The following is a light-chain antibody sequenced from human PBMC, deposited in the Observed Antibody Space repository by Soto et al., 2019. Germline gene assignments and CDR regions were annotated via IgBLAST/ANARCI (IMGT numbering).Light chain of an antibody. CDR3: QQYGSSPKT. CDR2: GAS. Sequence: ETMLTQSPATLSASPGERVTLSCRATQSVTYNLAWYQQKPGQAPRLLIYGASTRATGIPARFSGSGSGTEFTLTITRLEPEDFAVYYCQQYGSSPKTFGQGTRLEI. V-gene: IGKV3-15*01. J-gene: IGKJ5*01. CDR1: QSVTYN.